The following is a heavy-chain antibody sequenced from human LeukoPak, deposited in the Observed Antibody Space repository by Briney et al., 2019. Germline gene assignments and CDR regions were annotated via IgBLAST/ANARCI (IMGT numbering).Heavy chain of an antibody. CDR2: IWYDGSNK. D-gene: IGHD3-10*01. V-gene: IGHV3-33*08. Sequence: GGSLRLSCAASGFTFSDYYMTWIRQAPGKGLEWVAVIWYDGSNKYYADSVKGRFTISRDNSKNTLYLQMNSLRAEDTAVYYCARGSPYYYGSGSTRDPVDYWGQGTLVTVSS. CDR1: GFTFSDYY. CDR3: ARGSPYYYGSGSTRDPVDY. J-gene: IGHJ4*02.